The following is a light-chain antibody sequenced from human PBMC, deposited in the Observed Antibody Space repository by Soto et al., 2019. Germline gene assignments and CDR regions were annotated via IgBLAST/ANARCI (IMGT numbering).Light chain of an antibody. J-gene: IGKJ3*01. V-gene: IGKV3-11*01. Sequence: EIVLTQSPATLSLSPGERATLSCRASQSVSSYLAWYQQKPGQAPRLLIYDASNRATGIPARFSGSGSGTDFTLPISSLEPADSAVYYCQQRSNFGPGTKVDIK. CDR1: QSVSSY. CDR3: QQRSN. CDR2: DAS.